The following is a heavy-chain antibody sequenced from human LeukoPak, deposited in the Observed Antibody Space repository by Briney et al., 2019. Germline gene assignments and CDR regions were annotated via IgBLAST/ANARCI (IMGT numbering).Heavy chain of an antibody. V-gene: IGHV1-18*01. D-gene: IGHD1-1*01. CDR3: ARDLAGTNAFDI. CDR1: GYTFTIYG. J-gene: IGHJ3*02. Sequence: ASVKVSCKASGYTFTIYGISWVRQAPGQGLEWMGWISAYNGDTNNAQKLQGRVTMTTDTSTRTAYTELRSLRSDDTAVYYCARDLAGTNAFDIWGQGTMVTVSS. CDR2: ISAYNGDT.